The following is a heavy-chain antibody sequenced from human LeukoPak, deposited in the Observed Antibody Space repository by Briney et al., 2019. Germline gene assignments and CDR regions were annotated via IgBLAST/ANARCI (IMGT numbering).Heavy chain of an antibody. CDR3: ARAIVVVVAAGFDP. CDR1: GGTFTSYD. D-gene: IGHD2-15*01. Sequence: GSSVKVSCKASGGTFTSYDINWVRQATGQGLEWMGWMNPNSGNTGYAQKFQGRVTMTRNTSISTAYMELSSLRSEDTAVYYCARAIVVVVAAGFDPWGQGTLVTVSS. J-gene: IGHJ5*02. V-gene: IGHV1-8*01. CDR2: MNPNSGNT.